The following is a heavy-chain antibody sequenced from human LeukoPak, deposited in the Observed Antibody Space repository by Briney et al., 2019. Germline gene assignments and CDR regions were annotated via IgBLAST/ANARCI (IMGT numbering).Heavy chain of an antibody. CDR3: ARGLNSPYDFWSGYYTPLLYYYGMDV. J-gene: IGHJ6*02. D-gene: IGHD3-3*01. CDR1: GGSFSGYY. Sequence: SETLSLTCAVYGGSFSGYYWSWIRQPPGKGLEWIGEINHSGSTNYNPSLKSRVTISVDTSKNQFSLKLSSVTAADTAVYYRARGLNSPYDFWSGYYTPLLYYYGMDVWGQGTTVTVSS. CDR2: INHSGST. V-gene: IGHV4-34*01.